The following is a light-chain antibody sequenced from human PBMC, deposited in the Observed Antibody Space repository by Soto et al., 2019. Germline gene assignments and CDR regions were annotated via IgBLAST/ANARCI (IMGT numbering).Light chain of an antibody. V-gene: IGKV3D-20*02. Sequence: IVLTQSPGSLSLSPGERATLSCRASRSVDTDYLAWYQQKPGQAPRLLIHGASNRATGIPDRFSGSGSATDFTLTISRVEPEDFAVYYCQQRTRWPMTFGQGTRLQI. CDR1: RSVDTDY. J-gene: IGKJ5*01. CDR3: QQRTRWPMT. CDR2: GAS.